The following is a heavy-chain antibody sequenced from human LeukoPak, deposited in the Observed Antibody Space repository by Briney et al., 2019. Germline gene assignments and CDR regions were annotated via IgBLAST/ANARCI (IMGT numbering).Heavy chain of an antibody. CDR1: GYSFTSYW. CDR3: ARLRYYDSSGYPHYYYYMDV. V-gene: IGHV5-51*01. D-gene: IGHD3-22*01. CDR2: IYPGGSDT. Sequence: GESLKISCKGSGYSFTSYWIGWVRQMPGKGLEWMGIIYPGGSDTRYSPSFQGQVTISADKSISTAYLQWSSLKASDTAMYYCARLRYYDSSGYPHYYYYMDVWGKGTTVTISS. J-gene: IGHJ6*03.